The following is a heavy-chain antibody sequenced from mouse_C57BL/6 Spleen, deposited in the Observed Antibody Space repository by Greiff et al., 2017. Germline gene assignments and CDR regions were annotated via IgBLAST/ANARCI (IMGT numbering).Heavy chain of an antibody. J-gene: IGHJ1*03. Sequence: VQLQQSGPELVKPGASVKISCKASGYAFSSSWMNWVKQRPGKGLEWIGRIYPGDGDTNYNGKFKGKATLTADKSSSTAYMQLSSLTSEDSAVXFCARDYDWYFDVWGTGTTVTVSS. CDR2: IYPGDGDT. CDR3: ARDYDWYFDV. CDR1: GYAFSSSW. D-gene: IGHD1-1*02. V-gene: IGHV1-82*01.